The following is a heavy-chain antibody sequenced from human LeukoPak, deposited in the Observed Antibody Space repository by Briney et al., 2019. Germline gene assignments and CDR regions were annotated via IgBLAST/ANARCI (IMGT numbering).Heavy chain of an antibody. D-gene: IGHD1-26*01. CDR1: GYTFTSYD. V-gene: IGHV1-8*01. CDR3: ARVARLSSGSYPGY. CDR2: MNPNSGNT. Sequence: ASVKVSCKASGYTFTSYDINWVRQATGQGPEWMGWMNPNSGNTGYAQKFQGRVTMTRNTSISTAYMELSSLRSEDTAVYYCARVARLSSGSYPGYWGQGTLVTVSS. J-gene: IGHJ4*02.